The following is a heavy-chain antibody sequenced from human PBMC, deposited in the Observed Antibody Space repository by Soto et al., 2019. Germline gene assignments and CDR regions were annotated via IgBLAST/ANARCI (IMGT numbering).Heavy chain of an antibody. CDR3: ARTFDYSGMDV. CDR2: IYHAGSV. V-gene: IGHV4-38-2*01. J-gene: IGHJ6*02. Sequence: SETLSLTCAVSGYSIGSGYYWAWIRQSPGKGLEWIGSIYHAGSVYYNPSLNGRVALSMDTSKNHFSLKLTSVTAADTAVYYCARTFDYSGMDVWGQGTTVTVSS. CDR1: GYSIGSGYY.